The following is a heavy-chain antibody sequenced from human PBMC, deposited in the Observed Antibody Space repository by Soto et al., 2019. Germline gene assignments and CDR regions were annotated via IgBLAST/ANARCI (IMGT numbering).Heavy chain of an antibody. D-gene: IGHD6-19*01. J-gene: IGHJ4*02. CDR2: TTTYNGNT. V-gene: IGHV1-18*01. CDR3: ARDNGQWLVG. CDR1: GYGFTAYG. Sequence: QVQLVQSGAEVKKPGASVKVSCKTSGYGFTAYGITWVRQAPGQGFEWMGRTTTYNGNTKNAQKVQGRVTMTTDTSTSTAYMELRSLRFDDTAVYYCARDNGQWLVGWGQGTLVTVSS.